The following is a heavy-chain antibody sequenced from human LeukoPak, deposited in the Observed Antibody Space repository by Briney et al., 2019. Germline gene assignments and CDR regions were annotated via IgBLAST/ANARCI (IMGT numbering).Heavy chain of an antibody. V-gene: IGHV4-39*07. J-gene: IGHJ2*01. CDR2: IYYSGST. D-gene: IGHD5-18*01. CDR1: GGSISSSSYY. Sequence: SETLSLTCTVSGGSISSSSYYWGWIRQPPGKGLEWIGSIYYSGSTYYNPSLKSRVTISVDTSKNQFSLKLSSVTAADTAVYYCARGEESGYGYGNFDLWGRGTLVTVSS. CDR3: ARGEESGYGYGNFDL.